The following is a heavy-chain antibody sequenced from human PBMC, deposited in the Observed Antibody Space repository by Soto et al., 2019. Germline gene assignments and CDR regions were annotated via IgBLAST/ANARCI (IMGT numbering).Heavy chain of an antibody. V-gene: IGHV1-69*02. Sequence: SVKVSCKASGGTFSSYTISWVRQAPGQGLEWMGRIIPILGIANYAQKFQGRVTITADKSTSTAYMELSSLRSEDTAVYYCARARSSGIVATIEFDYWGQGTLVTVSS. J-gene: IGHJ4*02. CDR1: GGTFSSYT. D-gene: IGHD5-12*01. CDR3: ARARSSGIVATIEFDY. CDR2: IIPILGIA.